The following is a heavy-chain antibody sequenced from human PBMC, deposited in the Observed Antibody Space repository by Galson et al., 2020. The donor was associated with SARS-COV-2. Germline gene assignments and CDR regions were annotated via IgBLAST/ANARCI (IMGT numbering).Heavy chain of an antibody. CDR2: LYYTRRN. J-gene: IGHJ6*02. D-gene: IGHD5-12*01. CDR1: GGSVSSSRYY. V-gene: IGHV4-39*01. Sequence: SETLSLTCTVPGGSVSSSRYYWGWIRQPTGKGREWIGSLYYTRRNHYTPSIERRVTHPTDTSKNQVSLRLSSVTAADTAVYYCTRPGRGNGYGRYLGDDYAMGVWGRGTTVTVSS. CDR3: TRPGRGNGYGRYLGDDYAMGV.